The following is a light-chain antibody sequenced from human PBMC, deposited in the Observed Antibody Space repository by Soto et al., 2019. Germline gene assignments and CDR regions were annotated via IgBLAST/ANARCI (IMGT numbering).Light chain of an antibody. CDR2: WAS. J-gene: IGKJ3*01. CDR1: QSVLYSSNNKNY. Sequence: DIVMTQSPDSMAVSLGERATINCKSSQSVLYSSNNKNYVAWYQQKPGQPPKLLIYWASTRKSGVPDRFSGSGSGTDFTLTISSLHAEDVAVYYCQQHYTTPPTFGPGTKVDIK. V-gene: IGKV4-1*01. CDR3: QQHYTTPPT.